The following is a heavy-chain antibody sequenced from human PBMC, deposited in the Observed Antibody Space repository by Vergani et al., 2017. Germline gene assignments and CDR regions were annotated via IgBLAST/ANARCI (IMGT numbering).Heavy chain of an antibody. J-gene: IGHJ6*03. Sequence: QVQLQESGLGLVKPSQTLSLTCSVSGGAVNSGSNFWTWIRQPAGKGLEWIGRTSTDGSTNYNPSLKSRVTVSVDTSKTQISLRLTSVTAEDTAVYYCARETVVTSWDGYRFHYMDVWGKGTTVTVSS. CDR3: ARETVVTSWDGYRFHYMDV. D-gene: IGHD3-16*02. V-gene: IGHV4-61*02. CDR1: GGAVNSGSNF. CDR2: TSTDGST.